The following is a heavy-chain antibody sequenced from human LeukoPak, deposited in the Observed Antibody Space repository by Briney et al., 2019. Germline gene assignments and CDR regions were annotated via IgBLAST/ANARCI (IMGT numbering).Heavy chain of an antibody. D-gene: IGHD3-16*01. CDR2: MNPNSGNT. J-gene: IGHJ4*02. CDR1: GYTFTGYY. CDR3: ARRVGGDSFDY. V-gene: IGHV1-8*02. Sequence: ASVKVSCKASGYTFTGYYMHWVRQAPGQGLEWMGWMNPNSGNTGYAQKFQGRVTMTRNTSISTAYMELSSLRSEDTAVYYCARRVGGDSFDYWGQGTLVTVSS.